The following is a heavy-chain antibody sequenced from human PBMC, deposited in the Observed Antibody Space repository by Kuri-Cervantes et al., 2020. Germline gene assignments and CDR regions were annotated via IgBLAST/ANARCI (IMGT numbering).Heavy chain of an antibody. D-gene: IGHD3-22*01. CDR3: ATTVHYYYDTSGPDAFDI. V-gene: IGHV1-8*01. Sequence: ASVKVSCKASGYTFTSYDINWVRQATGQGLEWMGWMNPNSGNTDYAQKFQGWVTMTRDTSINTAYMELNRLRSDDTAVYYCATTVHYYYDTSGPDAFDIWGQGTMVTVSS. CDR1: GYTFTSYD. CDR2: MNPNSGNT. J-gene: IGHJ3*02.